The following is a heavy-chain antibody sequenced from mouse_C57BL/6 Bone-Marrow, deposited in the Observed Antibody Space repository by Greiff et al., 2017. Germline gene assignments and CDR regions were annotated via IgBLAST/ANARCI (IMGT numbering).Heavy chain of an antibody. V-gene: IGHV1-80*01. CDR2: IYPGDGDT. CDR3: ARGATVVASGYFDY. Sequence: QVQLKESGAELVKPGASVKISCKASGYAFSSYWMNWVKQRPGKGLEWIGQIYPGDGDTNYNGKFKGQATLTADNSSITAYMQLSSLTSEDSAVYFCARGATVVASGYFDYWGQGTTLTVSS. D-gene: IGHD1-1*01. CDR1: GYAFSSYW. J-gene: IGHJ2*01.